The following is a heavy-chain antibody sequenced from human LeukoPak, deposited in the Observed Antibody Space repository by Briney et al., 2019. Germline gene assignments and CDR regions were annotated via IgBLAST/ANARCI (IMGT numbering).Heavy chain of an antibody. CDR3: AREFGHNRWYFDY. CDR2: VSADGRTQ. J-gene: IGHJ4*02. CDR1: GLTFRTYS. Sequence: GGSLRLSCAASGLTFRTYSIHWVRQAPGKGLEWVTVVSADGRTQLYSDSVKGRFIVSRDNSLNTLHLQMNSLETEDTAVYYCAREFGHNRWYFDYWGQGALVTVSS. D-gene: IGHD5-24*01. V-gene: IGHV3-30*03.